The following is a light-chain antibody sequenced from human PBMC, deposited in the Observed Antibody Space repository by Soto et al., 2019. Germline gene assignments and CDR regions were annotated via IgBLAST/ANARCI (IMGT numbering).Light chain of an antibody. CDR2: EGN. Sequence: QSALTQPASVSGSPGQSITISCTGTSSDVGSYNLVSWYQQHPGKAPKLMIYEGNKRPSGVSNRFSGSKSYNTASLTISGLQAEDEADYYCCSYAGSHVIFGGGTKVTVL. J-gene: IGLJ2*01. CDR3: CSYAGSHVI. V-gene: IGLV2-23*01. CDR1: SSDVGSYNL.